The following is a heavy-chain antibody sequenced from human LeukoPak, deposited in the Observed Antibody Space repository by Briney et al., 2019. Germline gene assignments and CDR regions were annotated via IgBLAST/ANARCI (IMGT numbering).Heavy chain of an antibody. D-gene: IGHD3-22*01. CDR3: TRSITYYYDSSGYYSPNDY. CDR1: GFTVSSNY. Sequence: GGSLRLSCAASGFTVSSNYMSWVRQAPGKGLEWVGFIRSKAYGGTTEYAASVKGRFTISRDDPKSIAYLQMNSLKTEDTAVYYCTRSITYYYDSSGYYSPNDYWGQGTLVTVSS. V-gene: IGHV3-49*04. CDR2: IRSKAYGGTT. J-gene: IGHJ4*02.